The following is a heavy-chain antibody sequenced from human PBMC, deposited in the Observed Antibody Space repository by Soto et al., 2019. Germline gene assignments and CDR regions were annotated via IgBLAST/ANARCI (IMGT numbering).Heavy chain of an antibody. CDR1: GDSLSSDGHF. CDR2: IYCSGST. CDR3: ARDHKAVPGLN. Sequence: QVQLVESGPGLVKPSQTLSLTCTVSGDSLSSDGHFWSWIRQYPGKGLEWLGYIYCSGSTFYSPSLMRRVSISRDTSKNQFALTLCSVTAAETAVYYCARDHKAVPGLNWGQGAQVTVS. V-gene: IGHV4-31*03. D-gene: IGHD4-17*01. J-gene: IGHJ4*02.